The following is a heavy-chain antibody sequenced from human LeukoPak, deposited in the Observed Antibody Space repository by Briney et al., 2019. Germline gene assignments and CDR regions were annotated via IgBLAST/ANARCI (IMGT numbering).Heavy chain of an antibody. J-gene: IGHJ5*02. CDR1: GYTFTGYY. CDR3: ARVASAAAVGPLSWFDP. D-gene: IGHD6-13*01. Sequence: GASVKVSCKASGYTFTGYYMHWVRQAPGQGLEWMGWINPNSGGTNYAQKFQGRVTMTRDTSISTAYMELSRLGSDDTAVYYCARVASAAAVGPLSWFDPWGQGTLVTVSS. CDR2: INPNSGGT. V-gene: IGHV1-2*02.